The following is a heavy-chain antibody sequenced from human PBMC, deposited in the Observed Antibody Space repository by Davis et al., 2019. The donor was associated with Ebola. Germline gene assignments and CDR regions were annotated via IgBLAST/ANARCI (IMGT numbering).Heavy chain of an antibody. V-gene: IGHV1-69*08. Sequence: AASVKVSCKASGCTFRSYTINWVRQAPGQGLEWLGRIIPILGTIQHAQKFQGRVTITADKSTSTAYMELSSLRSEDTAVYYCASLSGYADYWGQGTLVTVSS. CDR1: GCTFRSYT. D-gene: IGHD3-22*01. CDR2: IIPILGTI. CDR3: ASLSGYADY. J-gene: IGHJ4*02.